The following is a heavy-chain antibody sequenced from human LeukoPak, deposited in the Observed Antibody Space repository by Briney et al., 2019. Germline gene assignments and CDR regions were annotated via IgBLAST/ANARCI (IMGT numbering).Heavy chain of an antibody. CDR1: GYSFTNYW. D-gene: IGHD1-26*01. Sequence: GESLKISCKGSGYSFTNYWIGWVRQMPGKGLEWMGIIYPDDSNTKYSPSFQGQVTISADKSITTAYLQWSSLKAPDTAMYYCARQMGPYSGSYYHWGQGTLVTVSS. V-gene: IGHV5-51*01. CDR3: ARQMGPYSGSYYH. CDR2: IYPDDSNT. J-gene: IGHJ5*02.